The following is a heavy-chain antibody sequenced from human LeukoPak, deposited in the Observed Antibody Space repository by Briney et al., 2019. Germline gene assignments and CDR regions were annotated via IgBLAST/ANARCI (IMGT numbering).Heavy chain of an antibody. CDR1: GYTFTGYC. CDR3: ARDPSYWVDGKGYSDY. V-gene: IGHV1-2*04. CDR2: INPKSGGT. D-gene: IGHD5-18*01. Sequence: ASVKVSCKASGYTFTGYCIHWVRQAPGQGLEWMGWINPKSGGTNYAQKFQGWVTMTRDTSITTAYMELGRLRSDDTAVYYCARDPSYWVDGKGYSDYWGQGTLVTVSS. J-gene: IGHJ4*02.